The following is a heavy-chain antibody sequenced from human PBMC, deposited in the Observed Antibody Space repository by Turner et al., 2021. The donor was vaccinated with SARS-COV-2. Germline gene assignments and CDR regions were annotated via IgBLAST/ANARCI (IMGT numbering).Heavy chain of an antibody. CDR3: ARDPGYSGYDYWQNTEFFDY. CDR1: GFTFSSYS. Sequence: EVQLVESGGGLVKPGGSMSLSCEAYGFTFSSYSMNWFRQAPGKGLEWVSSSSSSRSYIYYADSVKCRFTISRDNAKNSRYLQMNSLRAEDTAVYYCARDPGYSGYDYWQNTEFFDYWGQGTLVTVSS. D-gene: IGHD5-12*01. J-gene: IGHJ4*02. V-gene: IGHV3-21*01. CDR2: SSSSRSYI.